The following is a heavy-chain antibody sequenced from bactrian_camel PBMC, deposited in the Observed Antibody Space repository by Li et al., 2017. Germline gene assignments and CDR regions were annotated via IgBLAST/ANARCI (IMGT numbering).Heavy chain of an antibody. J-gene: IGHJ4*01. CDR2: ISSDGTT. CDR3: KTVPYLTPTPACDR. V-gene: IGHV3S53*01. CDR1: GYIFSSCG. D-gene: IGHD3*01. Sequence: HVQLVESGGGSVQAGGSLKLSCATSGYIFSSCGMGWYRQAPGKERELVSTISSDGTTSYADSVKGRFTISRDVSSDTVYLQMDALKPEDTAMYFCKTVPYLTPTPACDRWGQGTQVTVS.